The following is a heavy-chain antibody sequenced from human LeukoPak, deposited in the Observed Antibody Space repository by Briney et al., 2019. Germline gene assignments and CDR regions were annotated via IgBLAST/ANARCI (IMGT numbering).Heavy chain of an antibody. J-gene: IGHJ4*02. D-gene: IGHD3-22*01. CDR2: ISSSSSYI. CDR3: ARDLAYYYYDSSGYYGNPIDY. V-gene: IGHV3-21*01. CDR1: GFTFSSYS. Sequence: GGSLRLSCAASGFTFSSYSMNWVRQAPGKGLEWVSSISSSSSYIYYADSVKGRFTISRDNAKNSLYLQMSSLRAEDTAVYYCARDLAYYYYDSSGYYGNPIDYWGQGTLVTVSS.